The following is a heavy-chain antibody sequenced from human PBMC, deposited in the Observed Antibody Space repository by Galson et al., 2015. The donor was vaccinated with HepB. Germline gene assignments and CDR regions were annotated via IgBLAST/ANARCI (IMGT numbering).Heavy chain of an antibody. D-gene: IGHD3-3*01. CDR3: ARMDGLLESLSSLWFDS. V-gene: IGHV4-4*02. Sequence: ETLSLTCTVSDGSMFSGNWWSWVRQSPGRGLEWIGDISHRDNTNYNPSLRSRVTISVDKSQNQFSLRLTSVTAADTAVYYCARMDGLLESLSSLWFDSWGQGTQVTVSS. J-gene: IGHJ5*01. CDR2: ISHRDNT. CDR1: DGSMFSGNW.